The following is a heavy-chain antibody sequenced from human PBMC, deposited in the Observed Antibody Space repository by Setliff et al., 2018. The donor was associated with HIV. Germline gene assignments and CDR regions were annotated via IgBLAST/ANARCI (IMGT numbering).Heavy chain of an antibody. V-gene: IGHV4-34*01. D-gene: IGHD3-22*01. Sequence: SETLSLTCAVYSGSFSSYYWSWIRQPPGKGLEWIGEINQSGSTKYNPSLKSRVTISVDTSKNQFALKLTSVTDADTAVYYCEGSYFYNSSDFYSNNCFDPWGQGTLVTVSS. CDR2: INQSGST. CDR1: SGSFSSYY. CDR3: EGSYFYNSSDFYSNNCFDP. J-gene: IGHJ5*02.